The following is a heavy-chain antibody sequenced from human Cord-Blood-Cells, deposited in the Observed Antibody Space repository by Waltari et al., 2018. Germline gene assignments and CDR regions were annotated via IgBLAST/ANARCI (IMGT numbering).Heavy chain of an antibody. J-gene: IGHJ4*02. CDR3: ARVRYCSSTSCHNYFDY. V-gene: IGHV4-4*02. CDR2: IYHSGST. D-gene: IGHD2-2*02. CDR1: GGSISSSNW. Sequence: QVQLQESGPGLVKPSGTLSLTCAVSGGSISSSNWWSWVRQPPGKGLEWIGEIYHSGSTNDNPSLKSRVTISVDKSKNQFSLKLSSVTAADTAVYYCARVRYCSSTSCHNYFDYWGQGTLVTVSS.